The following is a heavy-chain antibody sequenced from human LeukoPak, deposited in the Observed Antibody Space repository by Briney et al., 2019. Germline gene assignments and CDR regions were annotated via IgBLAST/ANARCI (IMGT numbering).Heavy chain of an antibody. Sequence: ASVKVSCKASGYTFTSYGISWVRQAPGQGLEWMGWISAYNGNTNYAQNLQGRVTMTTDTSTSTAYMELGSLRSDDAAVYCCARQLWLHVFYFDYWGQGTLVTVSS. J-gene: IGHJ4*02. D-gene: IGHD5-18*01. CDR2: ISAYNGNT. V-gene: IGHV1-18*01. CDR1: GYTFTSYG. CDR3: ARQLWLHVFYFDY.